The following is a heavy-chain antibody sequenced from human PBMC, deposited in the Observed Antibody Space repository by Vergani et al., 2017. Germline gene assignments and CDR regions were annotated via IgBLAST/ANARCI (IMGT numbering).Heavy chain of an antibody. J-gene: IGHJ4*02. V-gene: IGHV4-61*02. CDR1: GGSINSHNYY. CDR3: ARGSCLGGCCYMPLFDS. D-gene: IGHD2-15*01. Sequence: QVQLQESGPGLVKPSQTLSLTCTVSGGSINSHNYYWSWIRQPAGKGLEWIGRIHTSGSTNYNPSLKSRVTMSEDTSKNQFSLNLTSVTAADTAVYFCARGSCLGGCCYMPLFDSWGQGILVTVSS. CDR2: IHTSGST.